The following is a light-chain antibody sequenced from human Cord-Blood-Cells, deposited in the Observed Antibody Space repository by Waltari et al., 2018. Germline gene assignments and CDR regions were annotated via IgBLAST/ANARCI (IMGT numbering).Light chain of an antibody. V-gene: IGKV3-20*01. CDR2: GAS. Sequence: EIVLTHSPATLSLSQGERATLSCRASQSVSSSYLAWYQQKPGQAPRLLIYGASSRATGIPDRFSGSGSGTDFTLTISRLEPEDFAVYYCQQYGSSPYTFGQGTKLEIK. CDR3: QQYGSSPYT. CDR1: QSVSSSY. J-gene: IGKJ2*01.